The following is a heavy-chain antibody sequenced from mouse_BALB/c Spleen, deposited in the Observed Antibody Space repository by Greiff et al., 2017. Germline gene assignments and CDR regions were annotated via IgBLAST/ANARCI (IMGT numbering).Heavy chain of an antibody. CDR1: GFNIKDYY. D-gene: IGHD2-10*01. J-gene: IGHJ4*01. CDR3: NLAYYGNLYYAMDY. V-gene: IGHV14-4*02. CDR2: IDPENGDT. Sequence: VQLQQSGAELVRSGASVKLSCTASGFNIKDYYMHWVKQRPEQGLEWIGWIDPENGDTEYAPKFQGKATMTADTSSNTAYLQLSSLTSEDTAVYYCNLAYYGNLYYAMDYWGQGTSVTVSS.